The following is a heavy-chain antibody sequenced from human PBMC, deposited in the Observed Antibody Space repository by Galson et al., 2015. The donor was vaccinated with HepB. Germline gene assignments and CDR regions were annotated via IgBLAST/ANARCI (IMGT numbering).Heavy chain of an antibody. CDR1: GGSISSSSYY. CDR2: IYYSGST. V-gene: IGHV4-39*01. CDR3: ASYHYYDSSGADPKDAFDI. J-gene: IGHJ3*02. Sequence: SETLSLTCTVSGGSISSSSYYWGWIRQPPGKGLEWIGSIYYSGSTYYNPSLKSRVTISVDTSKNQFSLKLSSVTAADTAVYYCASYHYYDSSGADPKDAFDIWGQGTMVTVSS. D-gene: IGHD3-22*01.